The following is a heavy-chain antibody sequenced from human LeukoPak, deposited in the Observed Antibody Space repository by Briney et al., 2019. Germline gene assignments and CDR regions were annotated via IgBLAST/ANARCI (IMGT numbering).Heavy chain of an antibody. CDR2: IYYSGST. D-gene: IGHD3-3*01. CDR3: ASQYYDFWSGSPFYYMDV. CDR1: GGSISSYY. Sequence: SETLSLTCTVSGGSISSYYWSWIRQPPGKGLEWIGYIYYSGSTNHNPSLKSRVTISVDTSKNQFSLKLSSVTAADTAVYYCASQYYDFWSGSPFYYMDVWGKGTTVTVSS. V-gene: IGHV4-59*01. J-gene: IGHJ6*03.